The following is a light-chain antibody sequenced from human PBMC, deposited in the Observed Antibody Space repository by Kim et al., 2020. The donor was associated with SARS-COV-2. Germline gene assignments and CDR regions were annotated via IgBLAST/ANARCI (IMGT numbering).Light chain of an antibody. J-gene: IGLJ2*01. V-gene: IGLV1-44*01. Sequence: ELTQPPSASGTPRQRVTISCSGSSSNIGSNTVNWYQQLPGTAPKLLIYSNNQRPSGVPDRFSGSKSGTSASLAISGLQSEDEADYYCAAWDDSLNGLVFGGGTQLTVL. CDR1: SSNIGSNT. CDR2: SNN. CDR3: AAWDDSLNGLV.